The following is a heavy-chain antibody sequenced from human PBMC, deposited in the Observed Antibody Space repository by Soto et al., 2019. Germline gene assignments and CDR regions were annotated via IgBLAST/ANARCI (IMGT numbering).Heavy chain of an antibody. V-gene: IGHV3-30*18. Sequence: QVQLVESGGGVVQPGRSLRLSCAASGFTFSSYGMHWVRQAPGKGLEWVAVISYDGSNKYYADSVKGRFTISRDNSKNTLYLQMNSLRAEDTAVYYCAKSRGRIAVAVALAGYWGQGTLVTVSS. CDR2: ISYDGSNK. CDR3: AKSRGRIAVAVALAGY. CDR1: GFTFSSYG. J-gene: IGHJ4*02. D-gene: IGHD6-19*01.